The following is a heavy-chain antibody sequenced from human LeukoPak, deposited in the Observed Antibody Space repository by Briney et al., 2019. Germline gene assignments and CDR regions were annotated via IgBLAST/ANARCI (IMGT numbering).Heavy chain of an antibody. J-gene: IGHJ2*01. CDR1: GFTFSSHA. CDR2: INGSGSRT. D-gene: IGHD3-3*01. CDR3: ARDFWDDFEYFDL. Sequence: PGGSLRLSCAASGFTFSSHAMSWVRQAPGKGMEWVSAINGSGSRTYYADSVKGRVSISRDNSKNTLYLQMNSLRVEDTALYYCARDFWDDFEYFDLWGRGTLVTVSS. V-gene: IGHV3-23*01.